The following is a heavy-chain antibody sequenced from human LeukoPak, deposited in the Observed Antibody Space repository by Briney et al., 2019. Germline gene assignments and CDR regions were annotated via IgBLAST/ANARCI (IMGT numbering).Heavy chain of an antibody. V-gene: IGHV1-24*01. CDR3: APVSYYYGSGSRAFDI. Sequence: ASVKVSCKVSGYTLTELSMHWVRQAPGKGLAWMGGFDPEDGETIYAQKFQGRVTMTEDTSTDTAYMELSSLRSEDTAVYYCAPVSYYYGSGSRAFDIWGQGTMVTVSS. D-gene: IGHD3-10*01. J-gene: IGHJ3*02. CDR1: GYTLTELS. CDR2: FDPEDGET.